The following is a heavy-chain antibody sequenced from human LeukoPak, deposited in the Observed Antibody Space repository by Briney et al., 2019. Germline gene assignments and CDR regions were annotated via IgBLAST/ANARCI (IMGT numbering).Heavy chain of an antibody. CDR2: ISSNGGST. J-gene: IGHJ4*02. D-gene: IGHD3-22*01. Sequence: GGSLRLSCAASGFTFSSYAMHWVRQAPGKGLEYVSAISSNGGSTYYANSVKGRFTISRDNSKNTLYLQMGSLRAEDMAVYYCCAHDIYWGQGTLVTVSS. CDR1: GFTFSSYA. CDR3: CAHDIY. V-gene: IGHV3-64*01.